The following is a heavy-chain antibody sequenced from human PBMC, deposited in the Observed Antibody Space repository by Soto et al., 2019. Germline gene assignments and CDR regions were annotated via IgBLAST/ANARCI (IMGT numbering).Heavy chain of an antibody. D-gene: IGHD2-15*01. CDR1: GYSFTSYW. V-gene: IGHV5-51*01. CDR2: IYPGDSDT. Sequence: PGESLKISCKGSGYSFTSYWIGWVRQMPGKGLEWMGIIYPGDSDTRYSPSFQGQVTISADKSISTAYLQWSSLKASDTAMSYCDRADKHNYYYYYGMDVWGQGTTVTVSS. CDR3: DRADKHNYYYYYGMDV. J-gene: IGHJ6*02.